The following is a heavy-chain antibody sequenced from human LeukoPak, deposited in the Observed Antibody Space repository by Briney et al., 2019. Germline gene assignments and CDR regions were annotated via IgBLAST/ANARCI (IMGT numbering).Heavy chain of an antibody. CDR2: ISSSSSYI. D-gene: IGHD1-26*01. Sequence: GGSLRLSCAASGFTFSSYTMKWVRQAPGKGLEWVSSISSSSSYIYYADSVKGRFTVSRDNAKNSLFLQMNSLRAEDTAVYFCARATWDPNYYYYMDVWGKGTTVTISS. V-gene: IGHV3-21*01. CDR3: ARATWDPNYYYYMDV. CDR1: GFTFSSYT. J-gene: IGHJ6*03.